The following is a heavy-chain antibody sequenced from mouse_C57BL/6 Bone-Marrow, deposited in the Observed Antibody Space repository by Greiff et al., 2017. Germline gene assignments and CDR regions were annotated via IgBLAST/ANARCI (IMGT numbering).Heavy chain of an antibody. CDR3: ARHPLLPYYFDY. CDR1: GFTFSSYG. V-gene: IGHV5-6*01. J-gene: IGHJ2*01. CDR2: ISSGGSYT. D-gene: IGHD1-1*01. Sequence: EVQGVESGGDLVKPGGSLKLSCAASGFTFSSYGMSWVRQTPDKRLEWVATISSGGSYTYYPDSVKGRFTISRDNAKKTLYLQMSSLKSEDTAMYYCARHPLLPYYFDYWGQGTTLTVSS.